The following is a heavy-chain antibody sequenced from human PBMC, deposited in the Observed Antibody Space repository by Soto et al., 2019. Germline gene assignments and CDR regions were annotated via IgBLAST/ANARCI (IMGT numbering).Heavy chain of an antibody. CDR1: GFTFDDYA. CDR3: AKARYCSGGSCYGVGFDY. D-gene: IGHD2-15*01. Sequence: EVQLVESGGGLVQPGRSLRLSCAASGFTFDDYAMHWVRQAPGNGLEWVSGISWNSGSIGYADSVKGRFTISRDNAKNSLYLQMNSLRAEDTALYYCAKARYCSGGSCYGVGFDYWGQGPQVTVSS. V-gene: IGHV3-9*01. CDR2: ISWNSGSI. J-gene: IGHJ4*02.